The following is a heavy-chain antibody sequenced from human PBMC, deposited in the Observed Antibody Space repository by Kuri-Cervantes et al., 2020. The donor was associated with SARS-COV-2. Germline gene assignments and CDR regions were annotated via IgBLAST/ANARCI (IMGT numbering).Heavy chain of an antibody. V-gene: IGHV4-59*01. D-gene: IGHD6-13*01. CDR1: GGSISSYY. CDR2: IYYSGST. Sequence: SETLSLTCTVSGGSISSYYWSWIRQPPGKGLEWIGYIYYSGSTNYNPSLKSRVTISVDTSKNQFSLKLSSVTAADTAVSYCARGALGYSSSGYIVDYYGMDVWGQGTTVTVSS. J-gene: IGHJ6*02. CDR3: ARGALGYSSSGYIVDYYGMDV.